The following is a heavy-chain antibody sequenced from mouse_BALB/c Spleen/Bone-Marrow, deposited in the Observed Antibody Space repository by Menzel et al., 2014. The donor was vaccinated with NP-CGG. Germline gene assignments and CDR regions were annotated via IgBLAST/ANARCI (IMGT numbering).Heavy chain of an antibody. D-gene: IGHD2-4*01. CDR2: IYPGDGDT. Sequence: LQESGAELARPGASVKLSCKASGYTFTSYWMQWVKQRPGRGLEWIGAIYPGDGDTRYTQKFKGKATLTADKSSSTAYMQLSSLASEDSAVYYCARGDYETWFAYWGQGTLVTVSA. J-gene: IGHJ3*01. V-gene: IGHV1-87*01. CDR1: GYTFTSYW. CDR3: ARGDYETWFAY.